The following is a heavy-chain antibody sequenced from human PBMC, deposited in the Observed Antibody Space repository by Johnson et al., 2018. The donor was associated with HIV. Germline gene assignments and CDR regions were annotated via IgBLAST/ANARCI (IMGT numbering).Heavy chain of an antibody. CDR2: IKSKTDGGTT. CDR1: GFTFSNAW. J-gene: IGHJ3*02. D-gene: IGHD3-10*01. CDR3: TTGWMVQDPCAFDI. Sequence: EVQLVESGGGLVKPGGSLRLSCAASGFTFSNAWMSWVRQAPGKGLEWVGRIKSKTDGGTTDYAAPVKGRFTISRDDSKNTLYLQMNSLKTEDTAVYYCTTGWMVQDPCAFDIWGQGTMVTVSS. V-gene: IGHV3-15*01.